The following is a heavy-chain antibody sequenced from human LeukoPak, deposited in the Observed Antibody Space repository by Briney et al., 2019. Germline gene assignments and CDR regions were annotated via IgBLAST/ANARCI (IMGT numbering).Heavy chain of an antibody. CDR3: ARDSGGDYFDY. J-gene: IGHJ4*02. D-gene: IGHD2-21*01. Sequence: GGSLRLSCAASGSTFSDYYMSWICQAPGKGLEWVSYISSSSSYTNYADSVKGRFTISRDNAKNSLYLQMNSLRAEDTAVYYCARDSGGDYFDYWGQGTLVTVSS. V-gene: IGHV3-11*05. CDR1: GSTFSDYY. CDR2: ISSSSSYT.